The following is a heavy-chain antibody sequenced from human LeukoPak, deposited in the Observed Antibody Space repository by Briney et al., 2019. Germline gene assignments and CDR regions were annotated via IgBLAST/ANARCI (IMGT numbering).Heavy chain of an antibody. V-gene: IGHV3-21*01. Sequence: GGSLRLSCAASGFTFYTYSMNWVRQAPGKGLEWVSSISSSSNYIYYADSVKGRFTISRNNAKNSLYLQMNSLRAEDTAVYYCARDRIIYGDSGDAFDIWGQGTMVTVSS. J-gene: IGHJ3*02. CDR3: ARDRIIYGDSGDAFDI. CDR2: ISSSSNYI. CDR1: GFTFYTYS. D-gene: IGHD4-17*01.